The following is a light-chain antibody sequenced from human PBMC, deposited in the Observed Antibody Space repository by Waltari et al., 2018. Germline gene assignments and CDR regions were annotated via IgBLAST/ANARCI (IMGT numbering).Light chain of an antibody. Sequence: DIQMTQSPSTLSESVGDRVTITCRASQSISSWLAWYQQKPGKAPKLLIYKASSLESGVPSRFSGSGSGTEFTLTISSLQPDDFATYYCQQYNSYPFTFGGGTKVEIK. J-gene: IGKJ4*01. CDR1: QSISSW. CDR3: QQYNSYPFT. CDR2: KAS. V-gene: IGKV1-5*03.